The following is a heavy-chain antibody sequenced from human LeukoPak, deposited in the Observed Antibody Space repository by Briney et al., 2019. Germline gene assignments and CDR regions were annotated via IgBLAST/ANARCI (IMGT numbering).Heavy chain of an antibody. CDR2: ISSSSSYI. Sequence: GGSLRLSCAASGFTFSSYSMNWVRQAPGKGLEWVSSISSSSSYIYYADSVKGRFTISRDNAKNSLYLQMDSLRAEDTAVYYCARVDAIDYSDYEANWFDPWGQGTLVTVSS. D-gene: IGHD4-11*01. CDR3: ARVDAIDYSDYEANWFDP. J-gene: IGHJ5*02. V-gene: IGHV3-21*01. CDR1: GFTFSSYS.